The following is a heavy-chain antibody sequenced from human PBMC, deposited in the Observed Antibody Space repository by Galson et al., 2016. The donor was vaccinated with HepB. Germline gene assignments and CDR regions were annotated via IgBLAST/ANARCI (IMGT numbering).Heavy chain of an antibody. CDR2: IAWNSGRT. J-gene: IGHJ4*02. D-gene: IGHD1-14*01. Sequence: SLRLSCAASGFTFDDHAMHWVRQAPGKGLEWVSSIAWNSGRTHHADSVKGRFTISRDNAKNSLSLQMNSLRTEDTAFYYCARDMSTVTTAVDYWGQGTLVTVSS. CDR3: ARDMSTVTTAVDY. V-gene: IGHV3-9*01. CDR1: GFTFDDHA.